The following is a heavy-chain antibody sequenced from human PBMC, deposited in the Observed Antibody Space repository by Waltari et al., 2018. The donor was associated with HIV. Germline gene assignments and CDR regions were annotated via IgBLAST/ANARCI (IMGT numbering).Heavy chain of an antibody. CDR1: GFTSSTSD. J-gene: IGHJ4*02. V-gene: IGHV3-13*01. D-gene: IGHD6-19*01. CDR3: GRVGGGAVAGGFVDY. CDR2: IGTAGDR. Sequence: EVQLAESGGGSVQPGGSLRLSCAASGFTSSTSDMSWVRQLTGKGPEWVAGIGTAGDRYYLASVKGRFTVSRENDKNSLYLQMNNLRAEDTAVYYCGRVGGGAVAGGFVDYWGQGILVTVSS.